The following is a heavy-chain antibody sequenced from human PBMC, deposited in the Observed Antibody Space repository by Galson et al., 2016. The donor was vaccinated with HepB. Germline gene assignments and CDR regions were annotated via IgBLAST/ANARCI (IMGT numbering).Heavy chain of an antibody. V-gene: IGHV3-53*01. CDR3: ARTAWGYSMEYVHYMNV. J-gene: IGHJ6*03. CDR2: TYASGTT. D-gene: IGHD6-13*01. Sequence: SLRLSCAVSGFNVASDYISWVRQAPGKGLEWVSVTYASGTTYYSDSVRGRFTISRDDSKNIVFIEMKSLRAEDTAVYYCARTAWGYSMEYVHYMNVWGTGTTVTVSS. CDR1: GFNVASDY.